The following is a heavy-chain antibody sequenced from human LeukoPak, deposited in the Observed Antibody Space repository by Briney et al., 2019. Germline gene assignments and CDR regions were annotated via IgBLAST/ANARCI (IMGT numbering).Heavy chain of an antibody. Sequence: SETLSLTCNISAGSIRNYYWTWFRQPPGKGLEWIGYVYYSGSTNYNPSLKSRVTISMDTSKNQFSLKLSSVTAADTAVYYCARETLEGKFDPWGQGILVTVSS. CDR2: VYYSGST. V-gene: IGHV4-59*01. D-gene: IGHD1-1*01. CDR3: ARETLEGKFDP. CDR1: AGSIRNYY. J-gene: IGHJ5*02.